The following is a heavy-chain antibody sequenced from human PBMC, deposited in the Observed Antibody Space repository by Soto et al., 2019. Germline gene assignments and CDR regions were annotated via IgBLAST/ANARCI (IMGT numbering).Heavy chain of an antibody. D-gene: IGHD2-15*01. CDR2: IGNSNNPT. J-gene: IGHJ3*01. CDR3: AREEGYCNGGPCYRGAFDF. Sequence: EVQLVESGGGLVKPGESPRLSCAASGFTFSDYSMLWVRQAPGKGLEWLAFIGNSNNPTFYADSVRGRFTISRDNPKNSVYLQMNSLREEDTAVYFCAREEGYCNGGPCYRGAFDFWGQGTIVTVSS. CDR1: GFTFSDYS. V-gene: IGHV3-21*02.